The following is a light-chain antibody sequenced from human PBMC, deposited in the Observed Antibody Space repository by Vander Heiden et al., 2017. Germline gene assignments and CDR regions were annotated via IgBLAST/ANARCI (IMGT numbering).Light chain of an antibody. CDR1: QSISNY. V-gene: IGKV1-39*01. J-gene: IGKJ4*01. Sequence: DIQMTQSPSSLSPSVGDRVTISCRASQSISNYLNWYQQKPGKAPKLLIYAASTLQSGVPSRCSGSGAGTDFTLTISSLQPEDFATYYCQQSYSTPQLTFGGGTKVEIK. CDR2: AAS. CDR3: QQSYSTPQLT.